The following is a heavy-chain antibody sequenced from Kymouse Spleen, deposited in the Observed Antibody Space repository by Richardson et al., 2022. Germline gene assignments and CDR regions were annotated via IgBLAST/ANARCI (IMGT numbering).Heavy chain of an antibody. CDR2: INHSGST. CDR3: ASLYSSGYYYYGMDV. D-gene: IGHD6-19*01. J-gene: IGHJ6*02. CDR1: GGSFSGYY. V-gene: IGHV4-34*01. Sequence: QVQLQQWGAGLLKPSETLSLTCAVYGGSFSGYYWSWIRQPPGKGLEWIGEINHSGSTNYNPSLKSRVTISVDTSKNQFSLKLSSVTAADTAVYYCASLYSSGYYYYGMDVWGQGTTVTVSS.